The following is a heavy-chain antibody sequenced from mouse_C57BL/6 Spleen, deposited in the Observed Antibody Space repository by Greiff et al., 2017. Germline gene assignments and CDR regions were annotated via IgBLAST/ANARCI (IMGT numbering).Heavy chain of an antibody. CDR1: GYTFTSYW. D-gene: IGHD1-1*01. CDR3: ARYRNYYGSSYDAMDY. Sequence: QVQLKQPGAELVKPGASVKLSCKASGYTFTSYWMHWVKQRPGQGLEWIGMIHPNSGSTNYNEKFKSKATLTVDKSSSTAYMQISSLTSEDSAVYYCARYRNYYGSSYDAMDYWGQGTSVTVSS. V-gene: IGHV1-64*01. CDR2: IHPNSGST. J-gene: IGHJ4*01.